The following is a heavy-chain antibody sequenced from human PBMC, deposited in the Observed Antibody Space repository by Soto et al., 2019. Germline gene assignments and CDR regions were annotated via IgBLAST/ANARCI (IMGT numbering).Heavy chain of an antibody. J-gene: IGHJ4*02. CDR3: ARADGYNPEDCYFDY. CDR2: IYYSGST. V-gene: IGHV4-31*03. D-gene: IGHD5-12*01. CDR1: GGSISSGGYY. Sequence: QVQLQESGPGLVKPSQTLSLTCTVSGGSISSGGYYWSWIRQHPGKGLEWIGYIYYSGSTYYNPSLKSRVTISVDPSKNQFSLKLSSVTAADTAVYYCARADGYNPEDCYFDYWGQGTLVTVSS.